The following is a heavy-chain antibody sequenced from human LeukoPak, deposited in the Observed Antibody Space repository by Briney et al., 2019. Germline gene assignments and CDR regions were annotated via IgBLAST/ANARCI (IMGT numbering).Heavy chain of an antibody. CDR1: GYTFTSYG. J-gene: IGHJ6*03. CDR2: INPNSGGT. CDR3: ARGTPGNYYYYMDV. D-gene: IGHD1-1*01. Sequence: ASVKVSCKASGYTFTSYGISWVRQAPGQGLEWMGWINPNSGGTNYAQKFQGRVTMTRDTSISTAYMELSRLRSDDTAVYYCARGTPGNYYYYMDVWGKGTTVAVSS. V-gene: IGHV1-2*02.